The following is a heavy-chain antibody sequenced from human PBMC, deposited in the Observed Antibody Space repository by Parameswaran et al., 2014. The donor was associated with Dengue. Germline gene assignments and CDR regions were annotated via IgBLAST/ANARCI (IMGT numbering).Heavy chain of an antibody. D-gene: IGHD1-26*01. J-gene: IGHJ4*02. CDR2: ISYDGNII. CDR3: ARAPSGSYEAYFDY. Sequence: WIRQPPGKGLEWVAIISYDGNIIYYAESVKGRFTMSRDNSQNTVYLQMNSLRTDDTAVYYCARAPSGSYEAYFDYWGQGTLVTVSS. V-gene: IGHV3-30*03.